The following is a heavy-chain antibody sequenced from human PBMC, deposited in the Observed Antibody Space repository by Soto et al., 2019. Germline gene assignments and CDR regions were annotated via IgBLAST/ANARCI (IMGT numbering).Heavy chain of an antibody. CDR3: AKDCRRLAVAGSAFDS. D-gene: IGHD6-19*01. Sequence: GGSLRLSCAASGFIFSDYAMAWVRQAPGKGLEWISSISGTGDHSSYADAVKGRFTISRDNVKSMLSLDMSDLSPEDTAVYFCAKDCRRLAVAGSAFDSWGQGTPVTVSS. J-gene: IGHJ4*02. CDR2: ISGTGDHS. V-gene: IGHV3-23*01. CDR1: GFIFSDYA.